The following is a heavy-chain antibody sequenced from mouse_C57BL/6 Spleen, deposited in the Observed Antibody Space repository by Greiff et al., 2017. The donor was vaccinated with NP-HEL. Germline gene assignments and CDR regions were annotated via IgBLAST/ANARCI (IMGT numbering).Heavy chain of an antibody. Sequence: EVQLVESGGGLVKPGGSLKLSCAASGFTFSSYAMSWVRQTPEKRLEWVATISDGGSYTYYPDNVKGRFTISRDNAKNNLYLQMSHLKSEDTAMYYCARDYDYAHFDYWGQGTTLTVSS. CDR3: ARDYDYAHFDY. CDR2: ISDGGSYT. D-gene: IGHD2-4*01. V-gene: IGHV5-4*01. J-gene: IGHJ2*01. CDR1: GFTFSSYA.